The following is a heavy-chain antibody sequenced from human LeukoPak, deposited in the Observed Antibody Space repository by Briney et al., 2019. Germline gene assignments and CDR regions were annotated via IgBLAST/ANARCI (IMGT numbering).Heavy chain of an antibody. J-gene: IGHJ4*02. CDR3: AKEGPIVGGYFDY. D-gene: IGHD3-22*01. CDR1: GFTFSSYD. Sequence: GGSLRLSCAASGFTFSSYDIHWVRQATGKGLEWVSGIGTAGEIYYPGSVKGRFTISRDNAKNSLYLQMNSLRAEDMALYYCAKEGPIVGGYFDYWGQGTLVTVSS. V-gene: IGHV3-13*01. CDR2: IGTAGEI.